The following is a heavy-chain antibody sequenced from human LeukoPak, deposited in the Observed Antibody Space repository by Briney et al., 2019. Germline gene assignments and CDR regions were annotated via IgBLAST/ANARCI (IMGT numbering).Heavy chain of an antibody. Sequence: ASVKVSCKASGYTFTSYSISWVRQAPGQGLEWMGWISAYNGNTNYAQKLQGRVTMTTDTSTSTAYMELRSLRSDDTAAYYCAGQYYYDSSGYYRGQSLDYWGQGTLVTVSS. V-gene: IGHV1-18*01. J-gene: IGHJ4*02. CDR2: ISAYNGNT. D-gene: IGHD3-22*01. CDR1: GYTFTSYS. CDR3: AGQYYYDSSGYYRGQSLDY.